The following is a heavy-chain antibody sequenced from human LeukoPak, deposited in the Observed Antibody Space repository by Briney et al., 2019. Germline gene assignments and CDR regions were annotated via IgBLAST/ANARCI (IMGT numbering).Heavy chain of an antibody. CDR3: ARDSSGYYHQGYFDY. J-gene: IGHJ4*02. V-gene: IGHV3-69-1*01. CDR1: GFTFSTYA. D-gene: IGHD3-22*01. Sequence: GGSLRLSCAASGFTFSTYAMNWVRQAPGKGLEWVSYISSSNTIYYAGSVKGRFTISRDNAKNSLYLQMNSLRAEDTAVYYCARDSSGYYHQGYFDYWGQGTLVTVSS. CDR2: ISSSNTI.